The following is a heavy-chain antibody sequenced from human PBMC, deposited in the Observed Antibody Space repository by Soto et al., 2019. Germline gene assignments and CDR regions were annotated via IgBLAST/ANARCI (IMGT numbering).Heavy chain of an antibody. CDR3: ASLGPDYDSSGDYYYYGMDV. D-gene: IGHD3-22*01. CDR1: GGSISSSSYY. J-gene: IGHJ6*02. Sequence: SETLSLTCTVSGGSISSSSYYWGWIRQPPGKGLEWIGSIYYSGSTYYNPSLKSRVTISVDTSKNQFSLKLSSVTAADTAVYYCASLGPDYDSSGDYYYYGMDVWGQGTTVTVSS. V-gene: IGHV4-39*01. CDR2: IYYSGST.